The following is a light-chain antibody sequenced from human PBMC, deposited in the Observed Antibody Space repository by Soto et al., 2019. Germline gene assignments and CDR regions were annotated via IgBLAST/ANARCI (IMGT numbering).Light chain of an antibody. V-gene: IGKV3-11*01. CDR3: QQRSNWPGT. Sequence: EIVLTQSPATLSLSPGERATLSCRASQSVSSYLAWYQQKPGQAPRLLIYDASARATGIPARFSGSRSGTDFTLTISSLEPEDFAVYYCQQRSNWPGTFGQGTKLEIK. J-gene: IGKJ2*01. CDR2: DAS. CDR1: QSVSSY.